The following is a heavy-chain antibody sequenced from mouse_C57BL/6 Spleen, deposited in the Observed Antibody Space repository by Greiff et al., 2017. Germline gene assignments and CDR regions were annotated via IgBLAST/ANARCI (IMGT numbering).Heavy chain of an antibody. CDR1: GYTFTDYE. J-gene: IGHJ3*01. Sequence: LVESGAELVRPGASVTLSCKASGYTFTDYEMHWVKQTPVHGLEWIGAIDPETGGTAYNQKFKGKAILTADKSSSTAYMELRSLTSEDSAVYYCTIYGNLAWFAYWGQGTLVTVSA. CDR2: IDPETGGT. D-gene: IGHD2-1*01. V-gene: IGHV1-15*01. CDR3: TIYGNLAWFAY.